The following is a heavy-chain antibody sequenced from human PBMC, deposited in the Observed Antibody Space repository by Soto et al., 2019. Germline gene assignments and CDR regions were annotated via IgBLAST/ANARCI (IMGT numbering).Heavy chain of an antibody. CDR1: GGSISSGGYY. D-gene: IGHD7-27*01. J-gene: IGHJ4*02. CDR3: ARAINWGERESTSSDY. V-gene: IGHV4-31*03. CDR2: IYYSGST. Sequence: SETLSLTCTVSGGSISSGGYYWSWIRQHPGKGLEWIGYIYYSGSTYYNPSLKSRVTISVDTSKNQFSLKLTSVTAADTAVYYCARAINWGERESTSSDYRGQGTLVTVSS.